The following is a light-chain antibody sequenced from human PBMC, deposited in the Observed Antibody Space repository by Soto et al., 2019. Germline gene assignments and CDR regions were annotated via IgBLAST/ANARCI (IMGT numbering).Light chain of an antibody. J-gene: IGKJ1*01. V-gene: IGKV3-20*01. CDR2: GAS. CDR3: QQYGSSPPIT. CDR1: QSVSSSY. Sequence: EIVLTQSPGTLSFSPGERATLSCRAIQSVSSSYLAWYQQKPGQAPRLLIYGASSRATGIPDRFSGSGSGTDFTLTISRLEPEDFAVYYCQQYGSSPPITFGQGTKVDI.